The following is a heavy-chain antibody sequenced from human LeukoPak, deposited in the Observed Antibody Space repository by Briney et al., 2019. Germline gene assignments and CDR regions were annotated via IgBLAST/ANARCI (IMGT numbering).Heavy chain of an antibody. D-gene: IGHD3-9*01. CDR2: ISGSGAST. CDR1: GFTFSTYG. J-gene: IGHJ4*02. Sequence: GGTLRLSCAASGFTFSTYGMSWVRQAPGKGLEWVSSISGSGASTYYADSVKGRFTISRDNSKNTLYLQMNSLRAEDTAVYYCANLHYDILTGYIYYFDYWGQGTLVTVSS. CDR3: ANLHYDILTGYIYYFDY. V-gene: IGHV3-23*01.